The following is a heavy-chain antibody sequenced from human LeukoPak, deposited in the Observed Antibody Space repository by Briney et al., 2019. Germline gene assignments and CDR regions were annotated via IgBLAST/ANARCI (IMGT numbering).Heavy chain of an antibody. Sequence: ASVKVPCNASGYTFTSYYMHWVRQAPGQGLEWMGIINPSGGSTSYAQKFQGRVTMTRDTSTSTVYMELSSLRSEDTAVYYCARSEAGGNDAFDIWGQGTMVTVSS. J-gene: IGHJ3*02. CDR2: INPSGGST. D-gene: IGHD6-13*01. CDR1: GYTFTSYY. V-gene: IGHV1-46*01. CDR3: ARSEAGGNDAFDI.